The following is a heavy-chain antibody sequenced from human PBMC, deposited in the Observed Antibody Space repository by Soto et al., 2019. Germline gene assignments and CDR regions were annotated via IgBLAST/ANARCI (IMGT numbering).Heavy chain of an antibody. CDR2: IYYSVST. V-gene: IGHV4-31*03. CDR3: ARSVFP. J-gene: IGHJ5*02. CDR1: GGSISSGGYY. Sequence: SETLSLTCTVSGGSISSGGYYWNWIRQHPGKGLEWIGYIYYSVSTYYNPSLKSRVSMSVDTSKNQFSLKLSSVTAADTAVYYCARSVFPWGQGTLVTVSS.